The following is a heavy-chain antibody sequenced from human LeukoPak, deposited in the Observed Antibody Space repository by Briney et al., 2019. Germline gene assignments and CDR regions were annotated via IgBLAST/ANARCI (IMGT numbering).Heavy chain of an antibody. CDR1: GFTFPNYW. J-gene: IGHJ3*02. D-gene: IGHD1-26*01. CDR3: ARGSEWDRFLAFDM. V-gene: IGHV3-7*01. Sequence: GGSLRLSCAASGFTFPNYWMSWVRQAPGKGLECVAKIKQDGSEKDYVDSVKGRFTISRDNAKNSLYMQMNRLRAEDTAVYYCARGSEWDRFLAFDMWGQGTVVTVSS. CDR2: IKQDGSEK.